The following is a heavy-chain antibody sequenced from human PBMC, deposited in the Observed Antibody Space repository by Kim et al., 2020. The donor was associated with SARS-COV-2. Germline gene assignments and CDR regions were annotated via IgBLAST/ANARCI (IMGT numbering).Heavy chain of an antibody. V-gene: IGHV3-48*02. CDR1: GFTFSSYS. CDR3: ARDSSAEYQREFDY. J-gene: IGHJ4*02. D-gene: IGHD2-2*01. Sequence: GGSLRLSCAASGFTFSSYSMNWVHQAPGKGLEWVSYISSSSSTIYYADSVKGRFTISRDNAKNSLYLQMNSLRDEDTAVYYCARDSSAEYQREFDYWCQGTLVTVSS. CDR2: ISSSSSTI.